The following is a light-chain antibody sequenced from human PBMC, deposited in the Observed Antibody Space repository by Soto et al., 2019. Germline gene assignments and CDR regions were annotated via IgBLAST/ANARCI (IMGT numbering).Light chain of an antibody. J-gene: IGKJ2*01. CDR3: QQSRFTPPP. V-gene: IGKV1-39*01. CDR1: QSVGGY. Sequence: ETQMTQSPSSLSASVGDSITITCRASQSVGGYLSWFQQKPGKAPKLLIFGASSLQNGVPSRFSGSSSGTDYTLTITSLVADDFATYYCQQSRFTPPPFGPGTTVEVK. CDR2: GAS.